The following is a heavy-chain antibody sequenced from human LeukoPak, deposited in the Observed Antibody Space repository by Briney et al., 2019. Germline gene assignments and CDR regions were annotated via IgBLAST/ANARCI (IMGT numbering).Heavy chain of an antibody. CDR2: IVVGSGNT. J-gene: IGHJ5*02. CDR1: GFTFTSSA. Sequence: ASVKVSCKASGFTFTSSAMQWVRQARGQRLEWIGWIVVGSGNTNYAQKFQERVTITRDMSTSTAYMELSSLRSEDTAVYYCAREDPTVTPRYNWFDPWSQGTLVTVSS. CDR3: AREDPTVTPRYNWFDP. D-gene: IGHD4-17*01. V-gene: IGHV1-58*02.